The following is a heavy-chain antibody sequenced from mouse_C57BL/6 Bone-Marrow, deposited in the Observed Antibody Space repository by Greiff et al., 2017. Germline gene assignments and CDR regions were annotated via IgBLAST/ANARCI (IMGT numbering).Heavy chain of an antibody. CDR3: ASPLRRRAWFAY. J-gene: IGHJ3*01. V-gene: IGHV2-2*01. Sequence: QVHVKQSGPGLVQPSQSLSITCTVSGFSLTSYGVHWVRQSPGKGLEWLGVIWSGGSTDYNAAFISRLSISKDNSKSQVFFKMNSLQADDTAIYYCASPLRRRAWFAYWGQGTLVTVSA. CDR2: IWSGGST. D-gene: IGHD2-12*01. CDR1: GFSLTSYG.